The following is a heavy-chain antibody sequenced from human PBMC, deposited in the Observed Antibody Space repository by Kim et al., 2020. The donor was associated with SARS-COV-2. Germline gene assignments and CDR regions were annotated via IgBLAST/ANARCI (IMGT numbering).Heavy chain of an antibody. D-gene: IGHD5-18*01. J-gene: IGHJ6*02. Sequence: GGSLRLSCAASGFTFSSYGIHWVRQAPGKGLDWVTVISHDGTYQYYADSVKGRFTISRDNSNNTLYLQINSLRAEDTAVYYCARAADTGYNYYGMDVWGQGTTVTVSS. CDR3: ARAADTGYNYYGMDV. V-gene: IGHV3-30*03. CDR2: ISHDGTYQ. CDR1: GFTFSSYG.